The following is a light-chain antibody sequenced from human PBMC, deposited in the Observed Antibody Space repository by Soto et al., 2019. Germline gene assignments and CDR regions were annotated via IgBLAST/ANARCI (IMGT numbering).Light chain of an antibody. CDR3: QQRKHWPPLT. CDR2: DAS. J-gene: IGKJ4*01. V-gene: IGKV3-11*01. CDR1: HSVDKY. Sequence: EVVLTQSPATLSLSPGERAILSCRASHSVDKYLAWYQQKPGQTPRLLIYDASNRATGIPARFSGSGSETDFTRTSSSLEPEDFAVYYCQQRKHWPPLTFGGGTKVEIK.